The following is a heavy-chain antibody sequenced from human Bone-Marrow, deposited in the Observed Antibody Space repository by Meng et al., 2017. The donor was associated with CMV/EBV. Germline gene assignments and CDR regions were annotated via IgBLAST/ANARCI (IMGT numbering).Heavy chain of an antibody. V-gene: IGHV1-69*05. J-gene: IGHJ6*02. CDR1: GGTFSSYA. CDR2: IIPIFGTA. Sequence: SVKVSCKASGGTFSSYAISWVRQAPGQGLEWMGGIIPIFGTANYAQKFQGRVTITTDESTSTAYMELSSLRSEDTAVYYCARKGVVPAANSYYGMDVWGQRTTVTVSS. D-gene: IGHD2-2*01. CDR3: ARKGVVPAANSYYGMDV.